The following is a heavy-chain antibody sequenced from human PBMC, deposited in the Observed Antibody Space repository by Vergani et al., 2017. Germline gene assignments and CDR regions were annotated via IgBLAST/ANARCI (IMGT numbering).Heavy chain of an antibody. Sequence: QVQLVESGGGVVQPGGSLRLSCAASGFTFSSYGMHWVRQAPGKGLEWVAFIRYDGSNKYYADSVKGRFTISRDNSKNTLYLQMNSLRAEDTAVYYCAKGDDCTNGVCYDAFDIWGQGTMVTVSS. D-gene: IGHD2-8*01. V-gene: IGHV3-30*02. CDR1: GFTFSSYG. J-gene: IGHJ3*02. CDR2: IRYDGSNK. CDR3: AKGDDCTNGVCYDAFDI.